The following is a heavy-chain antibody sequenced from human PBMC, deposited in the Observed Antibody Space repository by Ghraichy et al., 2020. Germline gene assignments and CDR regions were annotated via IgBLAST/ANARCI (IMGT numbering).Heavy chain of an antibody. CDR2: INPSGGST. D-gene: IGHD6-19*01. V-gene: IGHV1-46*01. Sequence: ASVKVSCKASGYTFTSYYMHWVRQAPGQGLEWMGIINPSGGSTSYAQKFQGRVTMTRDTSTSTVYMELSSLRSEDTAVYYCARYPSSSGHQSLYGMDVWGQGTTVTVSS. J-gene: IGHJ6*02. CDR3: ARYPSSSGHQSLYGMDV. CDR1: GYTFTSYY.